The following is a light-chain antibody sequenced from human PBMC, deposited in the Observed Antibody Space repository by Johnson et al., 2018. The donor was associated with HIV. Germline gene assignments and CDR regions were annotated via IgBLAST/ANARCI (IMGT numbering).Light chain of an antibody. V-gene: IGLV1-51*02. CDR2: ENN. J-gene: IGLJ1*01. CDR3: GTWDSSLSAHG. CDR1: NSNIGYNS. Sequence: QSVLTQPPSVSAAPGQRVTISCSGNNSNIGYNSVSWYQRVPGTAPKLLIYENNKRPSGIPDRFSGSKSGTSATLGITGLQTGDEADYYCGTWDSSLSAHGFGTGTKVTVL.